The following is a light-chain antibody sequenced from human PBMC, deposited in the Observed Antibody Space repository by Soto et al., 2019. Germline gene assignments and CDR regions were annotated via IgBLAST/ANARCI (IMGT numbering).Light chain of an antibody. CDR1: SSDVGSYNR. CDR3: SLYISGSTYV. CDR2: EVN. Sequence: QSALTQPPSVSGSPGQSVNISCIGTSSDVGSYNRLSWYQQPPGTAPKLIMYEVNTRPSGVPDRFSGSKSGSTASLTISGLQAEDEADYYCSLYISGSTYVFGTGTKLTVL. V-gene: IGLV2-18*01. J-gene: IGLJ1*01.